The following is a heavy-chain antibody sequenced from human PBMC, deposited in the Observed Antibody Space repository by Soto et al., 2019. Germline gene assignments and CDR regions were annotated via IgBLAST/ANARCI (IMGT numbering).Heavy chain of an antibody. CDR1: GGSVSSGSYY. CDR2: VSYSGST. CDR3: ARADRGDCSVTDCYIFDC. Sequence: PSETLSLTCTVSGGSVSSGSYYWSWIRQPPGKGLEWIGYVSYSGSTSYNPSLKSRVTISVDTSKNQFYLKMNSVTAADAAVYYCARADRGDCSVTDCYIFDCWGQGTLVTVSS. V-gene: IGHV4-61*01. D-gene: IGHD2-2*02. J-gene: IGHJ4*02.